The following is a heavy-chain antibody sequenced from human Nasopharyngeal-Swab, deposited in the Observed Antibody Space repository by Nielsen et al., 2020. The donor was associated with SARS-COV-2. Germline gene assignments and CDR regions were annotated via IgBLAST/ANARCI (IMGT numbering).Heavy chain of an antibody. CDR1: GYTFTSYG. V-gene: IGHV1-18*01. D-gene: IGHD3-22*01. J-gene: IGHJ4*02. CDR3: ARIEITMIVVVINDY. Sequence: ASVKVSCKASGYTFTSYGISWVRQAPGQGLEWMGWISAYNGNTNYAQKLQGRVTMTTDTSPSTAYMELRSLRSDDTAVYYCARIEITMIVVVINDYWGQGTLVTVSS. CDR2: ISAYNGNT.